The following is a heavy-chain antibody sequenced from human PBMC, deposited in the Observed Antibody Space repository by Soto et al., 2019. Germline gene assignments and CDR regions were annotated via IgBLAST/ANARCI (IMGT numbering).Heavy chain of an antibody. V-gene: IGHV5-51*01. Sequence: PGEALKFSCKGSGYSFTSYWMGWVRERPGRRLEWMGIIYPGDSDTRYSPSFQGQVTISADKSISTAYLQWSSLKASDTAMYYCARHGTYYYDSSGYLGPFDIWGQGTMVTVSS. J-gene: IGHJ3*02. CDR3: ARHGTYYYDSSGYLGPFDI. CDR1: GYSFTSYW. CDR2: IYPGDSDT. D-gene: IGHD3-22*01.